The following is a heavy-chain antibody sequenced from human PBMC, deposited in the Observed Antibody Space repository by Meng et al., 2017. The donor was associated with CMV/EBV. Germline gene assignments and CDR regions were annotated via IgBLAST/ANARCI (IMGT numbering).Heavy chain of an antibody. CDR1: GFTFSSYA. J-gene: IGHJ4*02. V-gene: IGHV3-30-3*01. CDR2: ISYDGSNK. Sequence: GGSLRLSCAASGFTFSSYAMHWVRQAPGKGLEWVAVISYDGSNKYYADSVKGRFTISRDNSKNTLYLQMNSLRAEDAAVYYCARSGGDFIVVVPAAAGFDYWGQGTLVTISS. CDR3: ARSGGDFIVVVPAAAGFDY. D-gene: IGHD2-2*01.